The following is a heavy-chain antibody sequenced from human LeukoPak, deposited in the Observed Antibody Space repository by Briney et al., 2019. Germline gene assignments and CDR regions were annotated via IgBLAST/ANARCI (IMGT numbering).Heavy chain of an antibody. Sequence: GGSLRLSCAASGFTVRNTYMSWVRQAPGKGLEWVSIIYIGDNPHYADSVKGRFTIPRHNSKNTLYLQMNNLRAEDTAVYYCARVRPWVFDYWGQGTPVTVSS. J-gene: IGHJ4*02. V-gene: IGHV3-53*04. CDR3: ARVRPWVFDY. CDR2: IYIGDNP. CDR1: GFTVRNTY.